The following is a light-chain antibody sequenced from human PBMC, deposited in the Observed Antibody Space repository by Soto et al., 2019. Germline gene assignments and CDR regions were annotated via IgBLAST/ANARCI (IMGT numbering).Light chain of an antibody. CDR1: SSNIGSNT. J-gene: IGLJ2*01. Sequence: QSVLTQPPSASGTPGQRVTISCSGSSSNIGSNTVNWYQQLPGTAPKLLIYSNNQRPSGVPDRFSGSKSGTSASLAISGLQSEDEADYYCAAWDDSLNGRHVVFGGRTKLTVL. CDR3: AAWDDSLNGRHVV. CDR2: SNN. V-gene: IGLV1-44*01.